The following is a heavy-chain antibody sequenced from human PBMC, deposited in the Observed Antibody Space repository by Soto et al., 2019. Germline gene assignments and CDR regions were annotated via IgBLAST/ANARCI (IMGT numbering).Heavy chain of an antibody. J-gene: IGHJ6*02. CDR3: ARDDYVWGSYRREDYYYGMDV. V-gene: IGHV3-33*01. D-gene: IGHD3-16*02. CDR2: IWYDGSNK. CDR1: GFNFVNYG. Sequence: GGPLRLSCGAAGFNFVNYGIRRVRQAPGKGLEWVAVIWYDGSNKYYADSVKGRFTISRDNSKNTLYLQMNSLRAEDTAVYYCARDDYVWGSYRREDYYYGMDVWGQGTTVSVSS.